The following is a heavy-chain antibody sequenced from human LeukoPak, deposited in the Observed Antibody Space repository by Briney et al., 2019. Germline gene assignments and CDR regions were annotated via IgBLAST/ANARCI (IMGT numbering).Heavy chain of an antibody. Sequence: PSETLSLTCTVSGGSLTSGSYYWSWIRQPPGKGLEWIGFINYSGSTNYNPSLKSRVIISMGTSKNQFSLKLSSVAAADTAVYYCGRDVRSIAGRRGGYYYYYMDVWGNGTTVTVSS. V-gene: IGHV4-61*01. D-gene: IGHD6-6*01. CDR3: GRDVRSIAGRRGGYYYYYMDV. J-gene: IGHJ6*03. CDR2: INYSGST. CDR1: GGSLTSGSYY.